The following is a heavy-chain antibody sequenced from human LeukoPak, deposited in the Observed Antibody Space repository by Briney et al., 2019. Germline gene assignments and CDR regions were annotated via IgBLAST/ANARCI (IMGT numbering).Heavy chain of an antibody. CDR2: INHSGST. Sequence: SETLSLTCAVYGGSFSGYYWSWIRQPPGKGLEWIGEINHSGSTNYNPSLKSRVTISVDTSKNQFSLKLSSVTAADTAVYYCARETLPTRTFDYWGQGTLVTVSS. J-gene: IGHJ4*02. CDR1: GGSFSGYY. D-gene: IGHD3-10*01. CDR3: ARETLPTRTFDY. V-gene: IGHV4-34*01.